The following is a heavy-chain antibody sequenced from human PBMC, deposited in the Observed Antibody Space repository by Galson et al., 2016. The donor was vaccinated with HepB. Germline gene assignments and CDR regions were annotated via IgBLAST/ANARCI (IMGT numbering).Heavy chain of an antibody. CDR1: GGTSGTYG. J-gene: IGHJ4*02. V-gene: IGHV1-69*13. CDR3: ARVASSYDILTGYYKGGLEGAFDY. Sequence: SVKVSCKASGGTSGTYGITWVRQAPGQGLEWMGGIIPIVGTVNYAQKLQGRVTITADESTSTAYMELSSLRSEDTAVYYCARVASSYDILTGYYKGGLEGAFDYWGQGTLVTVSS. CDR2: IIPIVGTV. D-gene: IGHD3-9*01.